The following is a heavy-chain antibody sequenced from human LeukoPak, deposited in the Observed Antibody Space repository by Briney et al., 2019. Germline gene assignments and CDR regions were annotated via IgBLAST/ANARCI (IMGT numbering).Heavy chain of an antibody. CDR2: ISDDGGDT. V-gene: IGHV3-23*01. CDR1: GFTFNNYP. Sequence: GGSLRLSCAASGFTFNNYPMSWVRQAPGKGLDWVSAISDDGGDTKYAESVRGRFTISRDNSRNRLYLQMKSLRVEDTAIYYCGRDWKLDYWGQGILVTVSS. CDR3: GRDWKLDY. J-gene: IGHJ4*02. D-gene: IGHD1-1*01.